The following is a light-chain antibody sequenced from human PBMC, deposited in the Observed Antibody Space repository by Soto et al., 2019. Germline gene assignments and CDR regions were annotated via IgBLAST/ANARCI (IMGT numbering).Light chain of an antibody. CDR2: EVS. J-gene: IGLJ2*01. V-gene: IGLV2-14*01. Sequence: QSALTQPASVSGSPGQSITISCTGTSSDFGAYNFVSWYQQFPGKAPKLMIYEVSNRPSGVSDRFSGSKSGNTASLIISGLQAEDEADYYCSSQTGSATMVFGGGTKLTVL. CDR3: SSQTGSATMV. CDR1: SSDFGAYNF.